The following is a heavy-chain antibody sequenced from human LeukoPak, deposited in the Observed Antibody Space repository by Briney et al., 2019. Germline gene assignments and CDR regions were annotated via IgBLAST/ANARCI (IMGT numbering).Heavy chain of an antibody. Sequence: PGGSLRLSCAASGFTFSSYETNWVRQAPGKGLEWVSYTSNSGTAIYYADSVKGRFTISRDNAKSSLYLQMNSLRAEDTAVYYCARAGYSMDTEYLQHWGQGTLVTVSS. D-gene: IGHD5-18*01. J-gene: IGHJ1*01. CDR1: GFTFSSYE. V-gene: IGHV3-48*03. CDR3: ARAGYSMDTEYLQH. CDR2: TSNSGTAI.